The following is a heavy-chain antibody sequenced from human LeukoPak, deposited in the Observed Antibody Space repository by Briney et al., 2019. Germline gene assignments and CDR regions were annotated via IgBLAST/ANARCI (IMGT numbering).Heavy chain of an antibody. V-gene: IGHV4-59*08. CDR3: ARRAAAGIYFDY. CDR1: GGSISSYY. J-gene: IGHJ4*02. CDR2: IYYSGST. Sequence: SETLSLTCTVSGGSISSYYWSWIRQPPGKGLEWIGYIYYSGSTNYNPSLKSRVTISVDTSKNQFSLKLSSVTAADTAVYYCARRAAAGIYFDYWGQGTLVTVSS. D-gene: IGHD6-13*01.